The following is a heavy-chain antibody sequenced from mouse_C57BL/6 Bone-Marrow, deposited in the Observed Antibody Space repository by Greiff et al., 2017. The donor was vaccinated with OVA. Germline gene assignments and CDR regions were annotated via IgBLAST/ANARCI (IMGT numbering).Heavy chain of an antibody. V-gene: IGHV1-72*01. D-gene: IGHD2-3*01. CDR3: AGDGYWGFAY. Sequence: QVQLQHPGAELVKPGASVKLSCKASGYTFTSYWMHWVKQRPGRGLEWIGRIDPNSGGTKYNEKFKSKATLTVDKHSSTAYMQLSSLTSEDSAVYYWAGDGYWGFAYWGQGTLVTVSA. J-gene: IGHJ3*01. CDR2: IDPNSGGT. CDR1: GYTFTSYW.